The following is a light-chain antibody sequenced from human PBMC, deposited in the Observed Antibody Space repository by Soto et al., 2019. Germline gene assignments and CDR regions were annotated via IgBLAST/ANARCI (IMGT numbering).Light chain of an antibody. Sequence: QAVVTQPASVSGCPGQSITISCTGTSSDVGAYNSVSWYQQHPGKAPKLIIYDVSTRPSGISDRFSGSKSGNTASLTISGLQAEDESDYYCSSYTTSVTYVFGTGTKLTVL. V-gene: IGLV2-14*01. CDR1: SSDVGAYNS. CDR3: SSYTTSVTYV. CDR2: DVS. J-gene: IGLJ1*01.